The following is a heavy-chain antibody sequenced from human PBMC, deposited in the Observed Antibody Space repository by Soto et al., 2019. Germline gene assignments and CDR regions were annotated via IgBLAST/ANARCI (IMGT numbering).Heavy chain of an antibody. CDR1: GGSFSGYY. V-gene: IGHV4-34*01. J-gene: IGHJ1*01. Sequence: PSETLSLTCAVYGGSFSGYYWSWIRQPPGKGLEWIGEINHSGSTNYNPSLKSRVTISVDTSKNQFSLKLSSVTAADTAVYYCAKTPYSSSWYPYFQHWGQGTLVTVSS. CDR2: INHSGST. D-gene: IGHD6-13*01. CDR3: AKTPYSSSWYPYFQH.